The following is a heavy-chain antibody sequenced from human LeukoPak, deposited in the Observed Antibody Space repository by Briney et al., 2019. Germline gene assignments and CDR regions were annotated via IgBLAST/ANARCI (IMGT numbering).Heavy chain of an antibody. J-gene: IGHJ4*02. Sequence: PGRSLRLSCAASGFTFSSYAMHWVRQAPGRGLEWVAVISYDGSNKYYADSVKGRFTISRDNSKNTLYLQMNSLRAEDTAVYYCVRDHCGGDCYWTLSDYWGQGTLVTVSS. D-gene: IGHD2-21*02. CDR3: VRDHCGGDCYWTLSDY. CDR1: GFTFSSYA. CDR2: ISYDGSNK. V-gene: IGHV3-30*04.